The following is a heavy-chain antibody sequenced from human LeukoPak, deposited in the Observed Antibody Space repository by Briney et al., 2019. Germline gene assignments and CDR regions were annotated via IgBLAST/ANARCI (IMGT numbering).Heavy chain of an antibody. CDR3: ARDGSVPYYDFWSGYYNWGYNWFDP. J-gene: IGHJ5*02. CDR2: IIPIFGTA. Sequence: SVKVSCKASGGTFSSYAISWVRQAPGQGLEWMGGIIPIFGTANYAQKFQGRVTMTRDTSTSTVYMELSSLRSEDTAVYYCARDGSVPYYDFWSGYYNWGYNWFDPWGQGTLVTVSS. D-gene: IGHD3-3*01. CDR1: GGTFSSYA. V-gene: IGHV1-69*05.